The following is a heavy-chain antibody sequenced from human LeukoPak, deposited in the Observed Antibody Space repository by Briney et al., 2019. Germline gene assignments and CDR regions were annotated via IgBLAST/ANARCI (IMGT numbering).Heavy chain of an antibody. D-gene: IGHD1-1*01. J-gene: IGHJ6*02. V-gene: IGHV3-48*03. Sequence: GGSLRLSCAASGFTLSGYEMNWVRQAPGKGLEWVSYISTSGTIIYYADSVKGRFTVSRDNAKNSLYLQMNSLRAEDTAVYYCARDPPGGQAYYYYGMDVWGQGTTVTVSS. CDR3: ARDPPGGQAYYYYGMDV. CDR2: ISTSGTII. CDR1: GFTLSGYE.